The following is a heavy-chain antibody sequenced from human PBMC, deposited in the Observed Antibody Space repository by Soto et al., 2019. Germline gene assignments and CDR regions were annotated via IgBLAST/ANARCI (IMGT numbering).Heavy chain of an antibody. V-gene: IGHV1-8*02. CDR3: ARSARYCSSTSCYTEYNWFDP. CDR1: GYTFTSYG. J-gene: IGHJ5*02. D-gene: IGHD2-2*02. Sequence: ASVKVSCKASGYTFTSYGISWVRQATGQGLEWMGWVNPNSGNTGYAQKFQGRVTMTRNTSISTAYMELSSLRSEDTAVYYCARSARYCSSTSCYTEYNWFDPWGQGTLVTVSS. CDR2: VNPNSGNT.